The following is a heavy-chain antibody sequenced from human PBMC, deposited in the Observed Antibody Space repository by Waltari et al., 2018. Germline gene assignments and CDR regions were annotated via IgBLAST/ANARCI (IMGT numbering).Heavy chain of an antibody. CDR3: AITLNYCGGDCIDY. CDR1: GFSFKKYW. Sequence: EVQLVESGGGLVQPGGSVRLSCAASGFSFKKYWMSWVRQAPGKGLEWVATIKQDGNDKYYADSVKGRFTISRDNAKNSLYLQMNSLRAEDTAVYYCAITLNYCGGDCIDYWGQGTLVTVSS. J-gene: IGHJ4*02. V-gene: IGHV3-7*02. CDR2: IKQDGNDK. D-gene: IGHD2-21*02.